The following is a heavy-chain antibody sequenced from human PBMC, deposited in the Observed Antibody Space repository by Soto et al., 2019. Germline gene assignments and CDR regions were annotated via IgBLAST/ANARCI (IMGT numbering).Heavy chain of an antibody. CDR1: GGSFSRYA. CDR3: ASHGITGTWVYYYGMDV. V-gene: IGHV1-69*12. J-gene: IGHJ6*02. CDR2: IIPIFDTA. D-gene: IGHD1-7*01. Sequence: QVQLVQSGAEVKKPGSSVKVSCKASGGSFSRYAISWGRQAPGQGLEWMGGIIPIFDTADYAQKFQGRVTITADESTSTAYMELSSLRSEDTAVYYCASHGITGTWVYYYGMDVWGQGSTVTVSS.